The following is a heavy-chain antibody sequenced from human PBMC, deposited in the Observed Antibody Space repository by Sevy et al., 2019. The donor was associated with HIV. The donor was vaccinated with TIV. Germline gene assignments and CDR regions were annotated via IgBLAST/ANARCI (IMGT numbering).Heavy chain of an antibody. D-gene: IGHD2-2*01. J-gene: IGHJ4*02. Sequence: GGSLRLSCAASGFTVSSNYMSWVRQAPGKGLDWVSLIYSGGGTDYADSVQGRFTISRDSSKNTLYLQMNSLRTEDTAVYYCARDGGYRLDWGQGTLVTVSS. CDR3: ARDGGYRLD. V-gene: IGHV3-66*02. CDR1: GFTVSSNY. CDR2: IYSGGGT.